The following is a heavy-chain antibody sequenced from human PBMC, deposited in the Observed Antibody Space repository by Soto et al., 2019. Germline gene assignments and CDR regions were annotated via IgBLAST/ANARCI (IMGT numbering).Heavy chain of an antibody. CDR3: ARGRSGAY. CDR2: INHSGST. J-gene: IGHJ4*02. V-gene: IGHV4-34*01. Sequence: LSLTCAVYGGSFSGYYWSWIRQPPGKGLEWIGEINHSGSTNYNPSLKSRVTISVDTSKNQFSLKLSSVTAADTAVYYCARGRSGAYWGQGTLVTVSS. D-gene: IGHD3-10*01. CDR1: GGSFSGYY.